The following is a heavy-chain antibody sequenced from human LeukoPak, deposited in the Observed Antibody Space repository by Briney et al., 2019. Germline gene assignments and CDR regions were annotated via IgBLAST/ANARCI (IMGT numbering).Heavy chain of an antibody. CDR3: ARLDGWGSDY. CDR2: IYSSWST. Sequence: SETLSLTCTVSGGSISSYYWIWIRQPAGKGLEWIGRIYSSWSTYYNPSLKRLVTISVDTSKNQFYLKLSSVTAADTAVYYCARLDGWGSDYWGQGTLVTVSS. V-gene: IGHV4-4*07. J-gene: IGHJ4*02. D-gene: IGHD3-16*01. CDR1: GGSISSYY.